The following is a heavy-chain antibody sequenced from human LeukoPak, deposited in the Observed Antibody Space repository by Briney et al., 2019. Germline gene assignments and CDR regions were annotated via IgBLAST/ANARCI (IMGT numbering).Heavy chain of an antibody. D-gene: IGHD2-15*01. Sequence: ASVKVSCKASGYTFTNYYIHWVRQAPGQGLEWMGVIKPSGGSTIYARQFQGRVTMTRDTSTSTVYMELISLRSEDTAVYYCAREPPPWPYCDYWGQGTLVTVSS. V-gene: IGHV1-46*01. CDR1: GYTFTNYY. CDR3: AREPPPWPYCDY. J-gene: IGHJ4*02. CDR2: IKPSGGST.